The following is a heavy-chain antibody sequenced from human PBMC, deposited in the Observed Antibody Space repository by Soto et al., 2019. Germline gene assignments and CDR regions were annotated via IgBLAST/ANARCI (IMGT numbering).Heavy chain of an antibody. CDR3: AKDRVPVGSVVIIPYYFDV. J-gene: IGHJ4*02. CDR1: GFSFNRFA. Sequence: QLELVESGGGVVHPGTSLRLSCAASGFSFNRFATHWVRQAPGKGLEWVALISSDGSHEMYADSVKGRFTISRENSKNRLYLQTNNLRVEDTALYFCAKDRVPVGSVVIIPYYFDVWGRGTLVTVSS. V-gene: IGHV3-30*18. D-gene: IGHD3-22*01. CDR2: ISSDGSHE.